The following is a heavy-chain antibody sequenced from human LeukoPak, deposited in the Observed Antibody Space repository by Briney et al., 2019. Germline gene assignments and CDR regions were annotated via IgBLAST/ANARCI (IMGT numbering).Heavy chain of an antibody. V-gene: IGHV4-34*01. CDR3: ARDAGSGYGSGSYYFPYYYYYMDV. CDR2: INHSGST. Sequence: SETLSLTCAVYGGSFSGYYWSWIRQPPGKGLEWIGEINHSGSTNYNPSLKSRVTISVDTSKNQFSLKLSSVTAADTAVYYCARDAGSGYGSGSYYFPYYYYYMDVWGKGTTVTISS. CDR1: GGSFSGYY. J-gene: IGHJ6*03. D-gene: IGHD3-10*01.